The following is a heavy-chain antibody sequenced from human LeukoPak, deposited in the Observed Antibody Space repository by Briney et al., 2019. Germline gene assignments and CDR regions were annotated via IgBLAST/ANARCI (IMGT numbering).Heavy chain of an antibody. J-gene: IGHJ4*02. V-gene: IGHV3-73*01. CDR1: GFTFSGSA. CDR2: IRSKVNNYAT. D-gene: IGHD6-19*01. CDR3: TVLSPTSGTDFDY. Sequence: GGSLRLSCAASGFTFSGSAMHWVRQASGKGLEWVGRIRSKVNNYATGYAESVKGRFTISRDDSKNTAYLQMNNLKTEDSAVYYCTVLSPTSGTDFDYWGQGALVTVSS.